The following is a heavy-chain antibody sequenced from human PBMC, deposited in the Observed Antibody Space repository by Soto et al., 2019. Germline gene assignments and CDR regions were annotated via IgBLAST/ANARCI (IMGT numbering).Heavy chain of an antibody. CDR2: INHSGST. V-gene: IGHV4-34*01. CDR1: GGSFSGYY. CDR3: ERDYYDSSGYSWRYYYGMDV. Sequence: PSETLSLTCAVYGGSFSGYYWSWIRQPPGKGLEWIGEINHSGSTNYNPSLKSRVTISVDTSKNQFSLKLSSVTAADTAVYYCERDYYDSSGYSWRYYYGMDVWAQFTTVT. D-gene: IGHD3-22*01. J-gene: IGHJ6*02.